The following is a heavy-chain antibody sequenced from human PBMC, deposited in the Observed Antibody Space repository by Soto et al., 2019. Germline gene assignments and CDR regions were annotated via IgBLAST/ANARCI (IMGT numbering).Heavy chain of an antibody. J-gene: IGHJ4*02. V-gene: IGHV3-23*01. CDR3: AKVPLPRIVVVIGFDY. CDR1: GFTFSSYA. CDR2: ISGSGGST. D-gene: IGHD3-22*01. Sequence: GSLRLSCAASGFTFSSYAMSWVRQAPGKGLEWVSAISGSGGSTYYADSVKGRFTISRDNSKNTLYLQMNSLRAEDTAVYYCAKVPLPRIVVVIGFDYWGQGTLVTVSS.